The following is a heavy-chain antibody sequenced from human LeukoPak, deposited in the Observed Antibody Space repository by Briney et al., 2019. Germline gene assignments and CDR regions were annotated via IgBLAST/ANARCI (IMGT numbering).Heavy chain of an antibody. V-gene: IGHV4-30-2*01. J-gene: IGHJ5*02. CDR1: GGSISSGGYS. Sequence: LSLTCAVSGGSISSGGYSWSWIRQPPGKGLEWIGYIYHSGSTYYNPSLKSRVTISVDRSKNQFPLKLSSVTAADTAVYYCARWVAAPGKNWFDPWGQGTLVTVSS. CDR2: IYHSGST. D-gene: IGHD6-13*01. CDR3: ARWVAAPGKNWFDP.